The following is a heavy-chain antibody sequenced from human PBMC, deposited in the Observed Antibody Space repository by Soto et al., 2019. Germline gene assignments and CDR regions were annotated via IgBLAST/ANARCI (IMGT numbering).Heavy chain of an antibody. Sequence: SVKVSCKASGGTFSSYAISWVRQAPGQGLEWMGGIIPIFGTANYAQKFQGRVTITADESTSTAYMELSSLRSEDTAVYYCASWWVEVVTPGAFDIWGQGTMVTVSS. V-gene: IGHV1-69*13. J-gene: IGHJ3*02. CDR2: IIPIFGTA. D-gene: IGHD2-21*02. CDR1: GGTFSSYA. CDR3: ASWWVEVVTPGAFDI.